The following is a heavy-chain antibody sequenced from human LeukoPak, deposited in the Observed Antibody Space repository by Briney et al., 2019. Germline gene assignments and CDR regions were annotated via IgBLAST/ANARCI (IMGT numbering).Heavy chain of an antibody. CDR3: PRKYSYNSRGSDYFDY. CDR2: IKSKTDGGTT. D-gene: IGHD3-22*01. Sequence: GGSLRLSCAASGFTFSNAWMSWVRQAPGKGLEWVGRIKSKTDGGTTDYAAPVKGRFTISRDDSKNTLYLQMNSLKTEDTAVYYCPRKYSYNSRGSDYFDYWGRETLVTVSS. CDR1: GFTFSNAW. J-gene: IGHJ4*02. V-gene: IGHV3-15*01.